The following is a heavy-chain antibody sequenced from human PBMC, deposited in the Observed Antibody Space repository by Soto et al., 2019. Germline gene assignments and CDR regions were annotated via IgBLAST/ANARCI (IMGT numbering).Heavy chain of an antibody. J-gene: IGHJ6*02. D-gene: IGHD3-16*01. V-gene: IGHV1-69*02. CDR1: GGTFSSYT. Sequence: QVQLVQSGAEVKKPGSSVKVSCKASGGTFSSYTISWVRQAPGQGLEWMGRIIPILGIVNYAQKFQGRVTITADKSTXXAXMXXSSLRSEDTAVYYCARAYYDYVWGSLPYDYYGMDVWGQGTTVTVSS. CDR3: ARAYYDYVWGSLPYDYYGMDV. CDR2: IIPILGIV.